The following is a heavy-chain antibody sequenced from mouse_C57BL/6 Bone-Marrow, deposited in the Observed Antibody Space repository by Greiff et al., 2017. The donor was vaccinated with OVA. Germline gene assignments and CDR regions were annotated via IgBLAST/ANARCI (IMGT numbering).Heavy chain of an antibody. D-gene: IGHD2-12*01. CDR1: GYTFTSYN. Sequence: QVQLQQSGAELVRPGASVKMSCKASGYTFTSYNMHWVKQTPRQGLEWIGAIYPGNGDTSYNQKFKGKATLTVDTSSNTAYLQLSSLTSEDTAVYYCARRGAYYSLFDYWGQGTTLTVSS. V-gene: IGHV1-12*01. CDR2: IYPGNGDT. J-gene: IGHJ2*01. CDR3: ARRGAYYSLFDY.